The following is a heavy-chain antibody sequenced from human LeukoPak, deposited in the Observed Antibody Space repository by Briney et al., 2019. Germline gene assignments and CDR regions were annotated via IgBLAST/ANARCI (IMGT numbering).Heavy chain of an antibody. D-gene: IGHD2-8*02. CDR3: ARIATGGPLD. V-gene: IGHV3-74*01. Sequence: GGSLRLSCAASGLTFSSNWMHWVHQAPGKGLVWVSRINSDGSSTRYADSVKGRFTISRDNAKNTLYLQMNSLSVGDTAIYYCARIATGGPLDWGQGTLVIVSS. CDR1: GLTFSSNW. J-gene: IGHJ4*02. CDR2: INSDGSST.